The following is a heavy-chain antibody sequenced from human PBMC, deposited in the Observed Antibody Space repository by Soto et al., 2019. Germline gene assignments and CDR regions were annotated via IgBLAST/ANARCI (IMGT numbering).Heavy chain of an antibody. D-gene: IGHD3-9*01. CDR1: GGSFNSFS. CDR2: IIPVLGLT. CDR3: ARDRYYDILTAHIY. Sequence: SVKVSCKTSGGSFNSFSFTWVRQAPGQGLEWVGRIIPVLGLTAYAQKFQGRITISADKSTSTAYMELRGLTSDDTAVYYRARDRYYDILTAHIYWGQGSLVTVS. J-gene: IGHJ4*02. V-gene: IGHV1-69*04.